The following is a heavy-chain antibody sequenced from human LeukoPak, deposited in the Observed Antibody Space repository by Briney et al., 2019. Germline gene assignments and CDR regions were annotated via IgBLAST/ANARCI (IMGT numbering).Heavy chain of an antibody. CDR2: INPDGSTT. D-gene: IGHD2-21*02. V-gene: IGHV3-74*01. Sequence: GGSLRLSCAASGLTFSSYAMHWVRQAPGKGLAWVSRINPDGSTTSHADSVKGRFTISRDNAKNTVYLQMNSLRAEDTAVYYCARGVGGDRDYWGQGTLVTVSS. J-gene: IGHJ4*02. CDR3: ARGVGGDRDY. CDR1: GLTFSSYA.